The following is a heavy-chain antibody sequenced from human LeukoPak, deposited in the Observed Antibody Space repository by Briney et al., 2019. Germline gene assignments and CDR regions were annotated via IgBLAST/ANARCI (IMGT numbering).Heavy chain of an antibody. Sequence: SETLSLTCAVYGGSFSGYYWGWIRQPPGKGLEWIGSIYYSGSTYYNPSLKSRVTISVDTSKNQFSLKLSSVTAADTAVYYCAGPDPFWTSLWERDGGAFDIWGQGTMVTVSS. CDR3: AGPDPFWTSLWERDGGAFDI. J-gene: IGHJ3*02. V-gene: IGHV4-39*01. CDR2: IYYSGST. CDR1: GGSFSGYY. D-gene: IGHD1-26*01.